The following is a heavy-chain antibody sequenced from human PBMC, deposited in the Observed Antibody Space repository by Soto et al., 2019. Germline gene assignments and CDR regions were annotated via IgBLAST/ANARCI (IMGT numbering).Heavy chain of an antibody. CDR1: GGTFSIYG. J-gene: IGHJ6*02. CDR3: ATSVGIAPTGEDGMDV. D-gene: IGHD2-8*02. V-gene: IGHV1-69*01. Sequence: SVKVYCKASGGTFSIYGFSWVRQAPGQGPEWIGGIIPILTTPNYAQKFHGRVTIVADESTTTVYMELSSLKSEDTAVYYCATSVGIAPTGEDGMDVWGQGTSVTVSS. CDR2: IIPILTTP.